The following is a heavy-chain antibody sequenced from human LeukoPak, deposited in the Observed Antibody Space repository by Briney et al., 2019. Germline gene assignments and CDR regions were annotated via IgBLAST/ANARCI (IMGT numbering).Heavy chain of an antibody. CDR3: ARITKMAIKFVDPTRGYFDY. J-gene: IGHJ4*02. CDR1: GFTFSYHW. V-gene: IGHV4-34*01. CDR2: INHSGST. D-gene: IGHD5-24*01. Sequence: GSLRPSCAASGFTFSYHWMTWVRQAPGKGLEWIGEINHSGSTNYNPSLKSRVTISVDTSKNQFSLKLTSVTAADTAVYYCARITKMAIKFVDPTRGYFDYWGQGTLVTVSS.